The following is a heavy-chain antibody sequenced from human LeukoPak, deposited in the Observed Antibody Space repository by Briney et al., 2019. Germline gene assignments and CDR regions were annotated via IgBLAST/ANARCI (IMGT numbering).Heavy chain of an antibody. D-gene: IGHD2/OR15-2a*01. CDR3: VSFYETY. Sequence: GGSLRLSCAASGNYWMHWVRQAPGKGLVWVTHINSDGSWTSYADSVKGRFTISKDNAKNTVYLQMNSLRAEDTAVYYCVSFYETYWGRGTLVTVSS. CDR2: INSDGSWT. J-gene: IGHJ4*02. V-gene: IGHV3-74*01. CDR1: GNYW.